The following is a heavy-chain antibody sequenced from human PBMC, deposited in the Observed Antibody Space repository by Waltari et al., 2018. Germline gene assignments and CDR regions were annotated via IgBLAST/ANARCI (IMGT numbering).Heavy chain of an antibody. D-gene: IGHD3-10*01. V-gene: IGHV1-69*08. CDR2: IIPRFGTA. CDR3: AREGWFRESRGDFDY. CDR1: GGTFSSYA. Sequence: QVQLVQAGAEVKTPGSSVKVSCKASGGTFSSYALSWVRQAPGQGLEWMGKIIPRFGTANYARKFQGRSTITADKSTNTAYMELSIRRSEDTAVYYYAREGWFRESRGDFDYWGQGTLVTVSS. J-gene: IGHJ4*02.